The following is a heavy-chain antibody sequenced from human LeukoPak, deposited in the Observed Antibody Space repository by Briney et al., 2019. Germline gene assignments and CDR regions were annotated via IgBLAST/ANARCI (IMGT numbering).Heavy chain of an antibody. CDR3: AKDSFSYGPP. Sequence: GGSLRLSCVVSGFSINNNGLSWFRQAPGKGLEWVSDMSGVGNTYYAESVKGRFTISRDNSKNTLYLQMNSLRAEDTAVYYCAKDSFSYGPPWGQGTLVTVSS. V-gene: IGHV3-23*01. CDR2: MSGVGNT. CDR1: GFSINNNG. J-gene: IGHJ5*02. D-gene: IGHD3-3*02.